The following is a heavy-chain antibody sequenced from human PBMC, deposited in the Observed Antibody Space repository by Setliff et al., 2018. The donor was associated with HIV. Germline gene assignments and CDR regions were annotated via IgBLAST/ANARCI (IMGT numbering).Heavy chain of an antibody. CDR1: GYSFTRYW. CDR2: IYPGDSDT. V-gene: IGHV5-51*01. J-gene: IGHJ3*02. CDR3: ARVRVGASDAFDI. Sequence: GESLKISCQGSGYSFTRYWIGWVRQMPGKGLEWMGIIYPGDSDTRYSPSFQGQVTISVDKSISTAYLQWSSLKASDTAMYYCARVRVGASDAFDIWGPGTMVTVSS. D-gene: IGHD1-26*01.